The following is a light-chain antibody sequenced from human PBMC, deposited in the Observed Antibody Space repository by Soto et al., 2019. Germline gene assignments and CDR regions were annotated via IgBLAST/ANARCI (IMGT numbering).Light chain of an antibody. J-gene: IGKJ5*01. Sequence: DIVFTQSPGTLSLSPGERATLSCRASQSVSSSYLAWYQQKPGQAPRLLIYGASSRATGIPDRFSGSGSGTDFTLTISRLEPEDFAVYYCQLYGISPHFGQGTRLEIK. CDR1: QSVSSSY. CDR2: GAS. V-gene: IGKV3-20*01. CDR3: QLYGISPH.